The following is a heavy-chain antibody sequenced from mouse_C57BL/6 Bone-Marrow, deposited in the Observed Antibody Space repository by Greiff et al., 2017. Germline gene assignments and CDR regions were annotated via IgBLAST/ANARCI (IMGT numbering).Heavy chain of an antibody. CDR3: ESSKNWDSWFAY. CDR1: GYAFTNYL. Sequence: QVQLQQSGAELVRPGTSVKVSCKASGYAFTNYLIEWVKQRPGQGLEWIGVINPGSGGTNYNEKFKGKPKLTAAKSSSTSYMQLRSLTSEDSAVYCCESSKNWDSWFAYWGQGPLVTVSA. V-gene: IGHV1-54*01. CDR2: INPGSGGT. D-gene: IGHD4-1*01. J-gene: IGHJ3*01.